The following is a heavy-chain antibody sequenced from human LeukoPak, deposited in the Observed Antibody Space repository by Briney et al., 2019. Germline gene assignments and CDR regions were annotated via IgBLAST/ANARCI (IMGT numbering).Heavy chain of an antibody. V-gene: IGHV1-2*02. Sequence: ASVKVSCKASGYTFTGYYMHWVRQAPGQGLEWMGWINPNSGGTNYAQKFQGRVTMTRDTSISTAYMELSRLRSDDTAVYYCARVGRSSGWLTTDFDYWGQGTLVTVSS. J-gene: IGHJ4*02. CDR2: INPNSGGT. CDR3: ARVGRSSGWLTTDFDY. D-gene: IGHD6-19*01. CDR1: GYTFTGYY.